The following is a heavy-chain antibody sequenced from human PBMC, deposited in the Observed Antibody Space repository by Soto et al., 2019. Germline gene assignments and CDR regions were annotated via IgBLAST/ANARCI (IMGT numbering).Heavy chain of an antibody. Sequence: ASVKVSCKASGGTFSSYAISWVRQAPGQGLEWMGGIIPINGTANYAQKFQGRVTMTADTSTSTAYMELRSLRSDDTAVYYCARKSSSSSWFDPWGQGTLVTVSS. CDR1: GGTFSSYA. CDR3: ARKSSSSSWFDP. D-gene: IGHD6-6*01. J-gene: IGHJ5*02. V-gene: IGHV1-69*06. CDR2: IIPINGTA.